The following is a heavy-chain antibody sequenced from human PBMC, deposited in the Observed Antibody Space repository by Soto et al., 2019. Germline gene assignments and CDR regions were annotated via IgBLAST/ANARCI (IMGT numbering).Heavy chain of an antibody. CDR2: IYYSGST. D-gene: IGHD6-19*01. CDR3: ARDRSSGWYDSNYYYYMDV. J-gene: IGHJ6*03. CDR1: GGSISSYY. Sequence: SETLSLTCTVSGGSISSYYWSWIRQPPGKGLEWIGYIYYSGSTNYNPSLKSRVTISVDTSKNQFSLKLSSVTAADTAVYYCARDRSSGWYDSNYYYYMDVWGKGTTVTVSS. V-gene: IGHV4-59*01.